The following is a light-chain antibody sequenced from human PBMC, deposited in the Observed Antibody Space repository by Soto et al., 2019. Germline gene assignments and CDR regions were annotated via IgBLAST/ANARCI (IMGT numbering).Light chain of an antibody. J-gene: IGKJ1*01. CDR2: DAS. CDR1: QSISTW. V-gene: IGKV1-5*01. CDR3: QQSYSTPWT. Sequence: DIQMTQSPSTLSTSVGDRVTITCRASQSISTWLAWYQQKPGKAPKLLIYDASSLESGVPSRISGRGSGTEFTLTISSLQPEDCATYYCQQSYSTPWTFGQGTKVDIK.